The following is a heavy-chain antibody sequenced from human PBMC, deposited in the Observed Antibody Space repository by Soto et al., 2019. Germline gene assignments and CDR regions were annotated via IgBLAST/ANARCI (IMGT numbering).Heavy chain of an antibody. CDR3: AKDRFWCSGGSCWLFDY. CDR2: ISWNSGSI. V-gene: IGHV3-9*01. CDR1: GFTFDDYA. Sequence: EVHLVESGGGLVQPGRSLRLSCAASGFTFDDYAMHWVRQAPGKGLEWVSGISWNSGSIGYADSVKGRFTISRDNAKNSLYLQMNSLRAEDTALYYCAKDRFWCSGGSCWLFDYWGQGTLVTVSS. J-gene: IGHJ4*02. D-gene: IGHD2-15*01.